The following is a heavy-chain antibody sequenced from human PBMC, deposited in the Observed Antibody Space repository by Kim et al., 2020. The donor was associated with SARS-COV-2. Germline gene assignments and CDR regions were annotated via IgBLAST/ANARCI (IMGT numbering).Heavy chain of an antibody. CDR2: INAGNGNT. J-gene: IGHJ4*02. CDR1: GYTFTSYA. V-gene: IGHV1-3*01. Sequence: ASVKVSCKASGYTFTSYAMHWVRQAPGQRLAWMGWINAGNGNTKYSQKFQGRVTITRDTSASTAYMELSSLRSEDTAVYYCAREGVVVAATEGAFDYWGQGPLVTVSS. D-gene: IGHD2-15*01. CDR3: AREGVVVAATEGAFDY.